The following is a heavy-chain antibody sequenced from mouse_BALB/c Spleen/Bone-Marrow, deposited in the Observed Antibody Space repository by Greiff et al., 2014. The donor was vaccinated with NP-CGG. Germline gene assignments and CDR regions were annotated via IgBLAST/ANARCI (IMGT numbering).Heavy chain of an antibody. CDR3: ARGDGLWYFDV. D-gene: IGHD1-1*01. J-gene: IGHJ1*01. Sequence: VKLQESGAELMKPGASVKISCKATGYTFSSYWIGWVKQRPGHGLEWIGEILPGSGSTNYNEKFKGKATFTADTSSNTAYMQLSSLTSEDSAVYYCARGDGLWYFDVWGAGTTVTVSS. V-gene: IGHV1-9*01. CDR2: ILPGSGST. CDR1: GYTFSSYW.